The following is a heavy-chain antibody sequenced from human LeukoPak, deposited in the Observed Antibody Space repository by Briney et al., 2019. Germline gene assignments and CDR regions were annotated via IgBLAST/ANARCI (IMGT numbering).Heavy chain of an antibody. J-gene: IGHJ4*02. CDR1: GGSISSSSYY. D-gene: IGHD6-13*01. V-gene: IGHV4-39*07. CDR2: TYYSGST. Sequence: SETLSLTCTVSGGSISSSSYYWGWIRQPPGKGLEWIGSTYYSGSTYYNPSLKSRVTISVDTSKNQFSLKLSSVTAADTAVYYCARIQEAWYSSPDYWGQGTLVTVSS. CDR3: ARIQEAWYSSPDY.